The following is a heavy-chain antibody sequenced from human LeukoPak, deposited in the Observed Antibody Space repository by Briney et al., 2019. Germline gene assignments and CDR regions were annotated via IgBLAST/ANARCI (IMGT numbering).Heavy chain of an antibody. CDR3: AKDGYYGSGGYYYDAFHI. Sequence: GGSLRLSCAASGFTFSSYAMSWVRQAPGKGLEWVSAISGSGGSTYYADSVKGRFTISRDNSKNTLYLQMNSLRAEDTAVYYCAKDGYYGSGGYYYDAFHIWGQGTMVTVSS. V-gene: IGHV3-23*01. CDR1: GFTFSSYA. D-gene: IGHD3-22*01. CDR2: ISGSGGST. J-gene: IGHJ3*02.